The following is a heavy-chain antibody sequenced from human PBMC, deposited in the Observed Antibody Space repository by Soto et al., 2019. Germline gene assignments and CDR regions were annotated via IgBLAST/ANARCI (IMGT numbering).Heavy chain of an antibody. D-gene: IGHD3-10*01. CDR1: GGSFSGYY. Sequence: SETLSLTCAVYGGSFSGYYWSWIRQPPGKGLEWIGEINHSGSTNYNPSLKSRVTISVDTSKNQFSLKLSSVTAADTAVYYCARGRGRYYYGSGAPPYYYGMDAWGQGTTVTVSS. CDR2: INHSGST. V-gene: IGHV4-34*01. CDR3: ARGRGRYYYGSGAPPYYYGMDA. J-gene: IGHJ6*02.